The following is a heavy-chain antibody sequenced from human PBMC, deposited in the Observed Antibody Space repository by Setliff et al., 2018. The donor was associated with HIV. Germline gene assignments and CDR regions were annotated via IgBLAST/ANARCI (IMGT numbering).Heavy chain of an antibody. CDR3: ARGGISSNWFDP. CDR2: IHHSVTT. Sequence: SETLSLTCIVSGASISYNTWSWIRQPPGKGLQWIGFIHHSVTTSYNPSLKSRVTISLDTSKNQLSLKLTSVTAADTVVYYCARGGISSNWFDPWGQGTPVTVSS. J-gene: IGHJ5*02. V-gene: IGHV4-59*01. CDR1: GASISYNT. D-gene: IGHD6-13*01.